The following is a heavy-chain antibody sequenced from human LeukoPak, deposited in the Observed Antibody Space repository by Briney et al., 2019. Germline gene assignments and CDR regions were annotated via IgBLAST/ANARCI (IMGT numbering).Heavy chain of an antibody. J-gene: IGHJ3*01. CDR3: ARPTRRFGELFDAFDF. V-gene: IGHV1-18*01. CDR1: GYTFTNYG. Sequence: ASVKVSCKASGYTFTNYGITWVRQAPGQGLEWMGWISAYNGNTNYAQKFQGRVTMTTDTSSTTAYMELRSVISDDTAVYYCARPTRRFGELFDAFDFWGQGTMVTVSS. D-gene: IGHD3-10*01. CDR2: ISAYNGNT.